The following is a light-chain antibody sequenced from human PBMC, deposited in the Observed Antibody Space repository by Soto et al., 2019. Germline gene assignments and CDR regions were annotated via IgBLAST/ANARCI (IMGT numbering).Light chain of an antibody. J-gene: IGLJ2*01. CDR3: TSYTTSSTVV. Sequence: QSALTQPASVSGSLGQSITTSCTGTRSDIGTYDLVSWYQQHPGKAPQLMIYDVTNRPSGVSNRFSGSKSGNTASLTISGLQAEDEADYYCTSYTTSSTVVIGGGTQLTVL. CDR1: RSDIGTYDL. CDR2: DVT. V-gene: IGLV2-14*03.